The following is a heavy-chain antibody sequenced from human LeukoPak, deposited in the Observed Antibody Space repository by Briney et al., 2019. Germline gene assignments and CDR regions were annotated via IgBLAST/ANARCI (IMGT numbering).Heavy chain of an antibody. CDR2: FDPEDGET. D-gene: IGHD4-23*01. CDR3: ATLNPLTTVVTPSYFDY. Sequence: ASVKVSCTVSGYTLTELSMHWVRQAPGKGLEWMGGFDPEDGETIYAQKFQGRVTMTEDTSTDTAYMELSSLRSEDTAVYYCATLNPLTTVVTPSYFDYWGQGTLVTVSS. CDR1: GYTLTELS. V-gene: IGHV1-24*01. J-gene: IGHJ4*02.